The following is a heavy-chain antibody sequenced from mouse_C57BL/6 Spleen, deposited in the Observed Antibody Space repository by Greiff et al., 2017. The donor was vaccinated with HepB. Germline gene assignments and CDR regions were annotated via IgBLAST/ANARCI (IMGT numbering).Heavy chain of an antibody. CDR2: IFPGSGST. D-gene: IGHD2-4*01. CDR3: ARGEDYDWNYYAMDY. J-gene: IGHJ4*01. V-gene: IGHV1-75*01. Sequence: VQLQQSGPELVKPGASVKISCKASGYTFTDYYINWVKQRPGQGLEWIGWIFPGSGSTYYNEKFKGKATLTVDKSSSTAYMLLSSLTSEDSAVYFCARGEDYDWNYYAMDYWGQGTSVTVSS. CDR1: GYTFTDYY.